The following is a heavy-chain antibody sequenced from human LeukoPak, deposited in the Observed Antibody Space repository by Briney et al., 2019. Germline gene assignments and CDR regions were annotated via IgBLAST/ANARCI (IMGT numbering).Heavy chain of an antibody. CDR2: INPNSCGH. V-gene: IGHV1-2*02. CDR1: GYTFTGYY. CDR3: ARTGYSGCDPTGQNWFDP. Sequence: ASVTVSCKASGYTFTGYYMHWVRQAPGQGLEWMGWINPNSCGHNYAQKFQGRVTMNRHTSISTAYIELSRLRSDDTAVYYCARTGYSGCDPTGQNWFDPWGEGTLVTVSS. J-gene: IGHJ5*02. D-gene: IGHD5-12*01.